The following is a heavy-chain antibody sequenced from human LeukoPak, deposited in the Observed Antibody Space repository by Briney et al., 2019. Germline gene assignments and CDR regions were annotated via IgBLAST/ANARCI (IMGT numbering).Heavy chain of an antibody. J-gene: IGHJ6*02. Sequence: PSETLSLTCAVYGGSFSGYYWSWIRQPPGKGLEWIGEINHSGSTNYNPSLKSRVTISVDTSKNQFSLKLSSVTAADTAVYYCARDTPYDSSGYYPRAYYYYGMDVWGQGTTVTVSS. V-gene: IGHV4-34*01. CDR3: ARDTPYDSSGYYPRAYYYYGMDV. CDR1: GGSFSGYY. CDR2: INHSGST. D-gene: IGHD3-22*01.